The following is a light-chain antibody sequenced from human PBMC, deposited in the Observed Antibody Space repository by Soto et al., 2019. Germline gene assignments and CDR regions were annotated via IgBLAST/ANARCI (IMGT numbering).Light chain of an antibody. Sequence: DIQMTQSPSSLSASVGDRVTITCRASQSISSYLNWYQQKPGKAPKLLIYAASSLQSGVPSRFSGSGSGTEFTLTISSLQPEDFATYHCQQSYSTPRGYTFGQGTKLEIK. V-gene: IGKV1-39*01. CDR2: AAS. J-gene: IGKJ2*01. CDR3: QQSYSTPRGYT. CDR1: QSISSY.